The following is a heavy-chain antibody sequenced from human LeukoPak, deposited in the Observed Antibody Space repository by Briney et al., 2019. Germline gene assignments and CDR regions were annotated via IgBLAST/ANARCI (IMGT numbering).Heavy chain of an antibody. CDR2: ISYDGSNK. D-gene: IGHD5-12*01. CDR3: AKGLSMVATTGFDY. Sequence: GGSLRLSCAASGFTFSNYAMHWVRQAPGKGLEWVALISYDGSNKYYADSVKGRFTISRDNSKNTLYLQMNSLRAEDTAVYYCAKGLSMVATTGFDYWGQGTPVTVSS. V-gene: IGHV3-30*18. CDR1: GFTFSNYA. J-gene: IGHJ4*02.